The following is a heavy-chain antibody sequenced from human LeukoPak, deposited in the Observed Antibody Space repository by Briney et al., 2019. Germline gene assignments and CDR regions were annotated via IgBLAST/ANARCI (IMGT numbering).Heavy chain of an antibody. J-gene: IGHJ4*02. D-gene: IGHD5-12*01. CDR2: IYYSGST. CDR1: GGSIRSGGYD. V-gene: IGHV4-31*03. Sequence: SQAPSLICTISGGSIRSGGYDWSWIRQHPGKGLEWIGYIYYSGSTYYNPSLKSRVTISVDTSKNQFSLKLSSVTAADTAVYYCARAGYSCYLPDYWGQGTLVTVSS. CDR3: ARAGYSCYLPDY.